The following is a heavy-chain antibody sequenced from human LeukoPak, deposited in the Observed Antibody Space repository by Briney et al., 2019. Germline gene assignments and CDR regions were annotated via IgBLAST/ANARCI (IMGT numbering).Heavy chain of an antibody. CDR2: INQDGSEK. CDR3: TTAQIKGYCTNGVCYDFDY. CDR1: GFTFSSYW. Sequence: GGSLRLSCAASGFTFSSYWMSWVRQAPGKGLEWVANINQDGSEKYCVDSLKGRFTISRDNAENSLYLQMNSLKTEDTAVYYCTTAQIKGYCTNGVCYDFDYWGQGTLVTVSS. J-gene: IGHJ4*02. D-gene: IGHD2-8*01. V-gene: IGHV3-7*03.